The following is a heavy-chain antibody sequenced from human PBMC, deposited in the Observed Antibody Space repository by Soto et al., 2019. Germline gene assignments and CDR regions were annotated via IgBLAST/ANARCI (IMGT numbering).Heavy chain of an antibody. J-gene: IGHJ4*02. CDR3: ARGSTGSHFDY. CDR1: GFTFSSYA. V-gene: IGHV3-64*01. D-gene: IGHD3-9*01. Sequence: PGGSLRLSCAASGFTFSSYAMHWVRQAPGKGLEYVSVISSNGGSTYYANSVKGRFTISRDNSKNTLYLQMGSLRAEDMAVYYCARGSTGSHFDYWGQGTLVTVSS. CDR2: ISSNGGST.